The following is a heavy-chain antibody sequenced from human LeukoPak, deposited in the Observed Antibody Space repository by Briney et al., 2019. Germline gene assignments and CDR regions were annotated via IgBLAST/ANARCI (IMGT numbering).Heavy chain of an antibody. CDR3: ARVDCSSTSCYEFDY. CDR1: GFTFNTYA. J-gene: IGHJ4*02. Sequence: PGRSLRLSCAASGFTFNTYAMHWVRRAPGKALEWVAVIWYDANHKYYADSVKGRFTISRDNSKNTLYLQMNSLRAEDTAVYYCARVDCSSTSCYEFDYWGQGTLVIVSS. CDR2: IWYDANHK. V-gene: IGHV3-33*01. D-gene: IGHD2-2*01.